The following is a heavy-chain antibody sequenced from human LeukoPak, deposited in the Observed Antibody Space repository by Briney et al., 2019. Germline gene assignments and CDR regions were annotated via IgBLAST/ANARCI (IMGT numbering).Heavy chain of an antibody. CDR1: GFTFNNYE. CDR3: AKKVGLVSAPLYYFDV. CDR2: ISSSGITI. D-gene: IGHD5/OR15-5a*01. V-gene: IGHV3-48*03. J-gene: IGHJ4*02. Sequence: GGSLRLSCAASGFTFNNYEMNWVRQTPGKGLQWVSYISSSGITIYYADSVKGRFTISRDNSKNTLFLQMNSLRAEDTAIYYCAKKVGLVSAPLYYFDVWGQGTLVTVSS.